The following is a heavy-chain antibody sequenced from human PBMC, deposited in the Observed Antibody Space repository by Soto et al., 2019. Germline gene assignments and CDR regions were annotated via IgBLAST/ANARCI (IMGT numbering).Heavy chain of an antibody. CDR3: ATDLLWNYAHDAFDI. D-gene: IGHD1-7*01. CDR2: IIPIFGTA. V-gene: IGHV1-69*13. Sequence: SVKVSCKASGGTFSSHAISWVRQAPGQGLEWMGGIIPIFGTANYAQKFQGRVTITADESTSTAYMELSSLRSEDTAVYYCATDLLWNYAHDAFDIWGQGTMVTVSS. CDR1: GGTFSSHA. J-gene: IGHJ3*02.